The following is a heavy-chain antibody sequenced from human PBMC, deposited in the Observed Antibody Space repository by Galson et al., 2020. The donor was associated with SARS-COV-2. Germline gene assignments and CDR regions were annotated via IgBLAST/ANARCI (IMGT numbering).Heavy chain of an antibody. CDR2: VSGTGFGI. V-gene: IGHV3-23*01. CDR1: GFTFSLYA. Sequence: GGSLRLSCAASGFTFSLYAMTWVRQAPGRGLEWVSSVSGTGFGIFYADSVKGRFTISRDNSKNTLHLQMNSLRAEDTAIYYCAKDYYKFWMGTYYATEYFQDWGQGTLVTVSS. CDR3: AKDYYKFWMGTYYATEYFQD. D-gene: IGHD3-10*01. J-gene: IGHJ1*01.